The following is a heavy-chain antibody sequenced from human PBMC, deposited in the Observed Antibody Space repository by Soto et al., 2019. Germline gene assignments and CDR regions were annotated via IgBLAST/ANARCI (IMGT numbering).Heavy chain of an antibody. CDR1: GFTFSSYS. CDR3: ARGSRGATIIDY. Sequence: PGGSLRLSCAASGFTFSSYSMNWVRQAPGKGLEWVSSISSSSSYIYYADSVKGRFTISRDNAKNSLYLQMNSLRAEDTAVYYCARGSRGATIIDYWGQGTLVTVSS. CDR2: ISSSSSYI. D-gene: IGHD1-26*01. V-gene: IGHV3-21*01. J-gene: IGHJ4*02.